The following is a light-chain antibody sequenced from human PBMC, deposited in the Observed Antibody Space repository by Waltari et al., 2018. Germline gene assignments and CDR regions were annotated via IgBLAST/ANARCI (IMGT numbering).Light chain of an antibody. CDR1: QSITSW. V-gene: IGKV1-5*01. Sequence: DIQMTQSPSTLSASVGDRVTITCRASQSITSWLAWYQQKPGKAPTVLIFDASSLESGVPSRFSGRGSGTEFTLTISSLQPDDFATYYCQQYKSYSYTFGQGTKLEIK. J-gene: IGKJ2*01. CDR2: DAS. CDR3: QQYKSYSYT.